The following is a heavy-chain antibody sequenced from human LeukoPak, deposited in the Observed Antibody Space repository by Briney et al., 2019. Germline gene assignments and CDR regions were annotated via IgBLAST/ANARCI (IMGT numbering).Heavy chain of an antibody. V-gene: IGHV3-23*01. D-gene: IGHD2-21*02. CDR1: GFTFSSYA. CDR2: ITGSGSGA. Sequence: PGGSLRLSCAASGFTFSSYAMSWVRQAPGKGLEWVSSITGSGSGAYYADSVKGRVTISRDNSKNTVSLQMDSLRPEDTAMYYCAKVRGDHAHLQDDFDYWGQGTLVTVSS. CDR3: AKVRGDHAHLQDDFDY. J-gene: IGHJ4*02.